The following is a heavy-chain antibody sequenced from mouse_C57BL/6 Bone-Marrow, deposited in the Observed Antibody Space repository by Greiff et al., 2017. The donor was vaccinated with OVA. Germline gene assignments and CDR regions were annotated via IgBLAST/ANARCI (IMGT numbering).Heavy chain of an antibody. D-gene: IGHD2-4*01. Sequence: VQLQQPGAELVKPGASVKLSCKASGYTFTSYWMHWVKQRPGRGLEWIGRIDPNGGGTKYNEKFKSQATMTVDKPSSTAYMQLSSLTSEDAAVYDWAYDYDDGYWYFDVWGTGTTVTVSS. V-gene: IGHV1-72*01. J-gene: IGHJ1*03. CDR1: GYTFTSYW. CDR3: AYDYDDGYWYFDV. CDR2: IDPNGGGT.